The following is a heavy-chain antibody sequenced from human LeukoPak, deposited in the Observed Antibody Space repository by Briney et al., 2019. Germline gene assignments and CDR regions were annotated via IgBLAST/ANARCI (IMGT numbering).Heavy chain of an antibody. CDR1: GGTFGSYA. J-gene: IGHJ5*02. CDR3: ARGYSGSYYLLDWFDP. CDR2: IIPIFGTA. Sequence: SVKVSCKASGGTFGSYAISWVRQAPGQGLEWMGGIIPIFGTANYAQKFQGRVTITTDESTSTAYMELSSLRSEDTAVYYCARGYSGSYYLLDWFDPWGQGTLVTVSS. D-gene: IGHD1-26*01. V-gene: IGHV1-69*05.